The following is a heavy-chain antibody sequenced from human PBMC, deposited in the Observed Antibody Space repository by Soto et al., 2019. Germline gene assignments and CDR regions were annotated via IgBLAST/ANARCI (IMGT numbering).Heavy chain of an antibody. V-gene: IGHV3-23*01. CDR2: ISGSGADT. CDR3: AKDTGRGGCSVFDY. Sequence: ESGGGLVQPGGSLRLSCAPSGFIFSNYAMSWVRQARGKGLEWVSAISGSGADTYYTESVKGRFTISRDNFKNTLYLQMNSLRAEDTAVYYCAKDTGRGGCSVFDYWGQGTLVTVSS. J-gene: IGHJ4*02. D-gene: IGHD2-15*01. CDR1: GFIFSNYA.